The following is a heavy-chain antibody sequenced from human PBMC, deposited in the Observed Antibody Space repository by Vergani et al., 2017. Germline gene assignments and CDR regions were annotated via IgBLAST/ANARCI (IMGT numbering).Heavy chain of an antibody. Sequence: QVQLQESGPGLVKPPGTLSLTCAVSGGSISSHYWSWIRQPPGKGLEWIGYIYYSGSTNYNPSLKSRVTISVDTSKNQFSLKLSSVTAADTAVYYCARAYNWNDVDWFDPWGQGTLVTVSS. D-gene: IGHD1-20*01. CDR2: IYYSGST. J-gene: IGHJ5*02. CDR1: GGSISSHY. V-gene: IGHV4-59*11. CDR3: ARAYNWNDVDWFDP.